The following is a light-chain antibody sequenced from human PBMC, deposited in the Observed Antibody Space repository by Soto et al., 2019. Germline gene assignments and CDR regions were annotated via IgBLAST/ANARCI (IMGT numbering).Light chain of an antibody. CDR1: SSDVGSYSL. CDR3: SSYAGGRNVV. Sequence: QSALTQPAFVSGSPGQSITIHCTGTSSDVGSYSLVSWYQQHPGKAPKVMIYEGTKRPSGVSIRFSGSKSGNTASLTISGLQAADEADYYCSSYAGGRNVVFGGGTKLTVL. V-gene: IGLV2-23*01. CDR2: EGT. J-gene: IGLJ2*01.